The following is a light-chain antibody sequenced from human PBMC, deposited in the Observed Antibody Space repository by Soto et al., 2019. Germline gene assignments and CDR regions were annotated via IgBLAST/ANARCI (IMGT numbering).Light chain of an antibody. CDR2: TAS. CDR3: QQSYSTPPIT. J-gene: IGKJ5*01. Sequence: DIQMTQSPSTLSASVGDRVTITCRASQSISTYVNWYQQKPGKAPNLLIYTASSLQSGVPSRFSGSGSGTDFTLTINNLQPEDFATYYCQQSYSTPPITFGQGTRLENK. CDR1: QSISTY. V-gene: IGKV1-39*01.